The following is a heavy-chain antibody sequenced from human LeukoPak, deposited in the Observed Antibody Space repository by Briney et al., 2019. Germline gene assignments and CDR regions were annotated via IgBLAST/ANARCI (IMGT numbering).Heavy chain of an antibody. J-gene: IGHJ4*02. Sequence: SETLSLTCTVSGCSISSYYWSWIRQPPGKGLEWIGYIYYSGSTNYNPSLKSRVTISVDTSKNQFSLKLSSVTAADTAVYYCAREKRLRDGYKTLYYFDYWGQGTLVTVSS. CDR1: GCSISSYY. CDR2: IYYSGST. CDR3: AREKRLRDGYKTLYYFDY. V-gene: IGHV4-59*01. D-gene: IGHD5-24*01.